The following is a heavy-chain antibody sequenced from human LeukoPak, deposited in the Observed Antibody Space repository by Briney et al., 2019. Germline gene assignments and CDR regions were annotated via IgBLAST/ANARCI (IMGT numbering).Heavy chain of an antibody. Sequence: GGSLRLSCAASGITLSIYTLNWVRQAPGKGLEWVASIRPDVSTYYTDFLKGRFTVSRDIAQNSLYLQVDSLRVEDTGVYFCARDKPGIAAPDVWGEGTTVIVSS. J-gene: IGHJ6*04. V-gene: IGHV3-69-1*01. CDR3: ARDKPGIAAPDV. D-gene: IGHD6-13*01. CDR2: IRPDVST. CDR1: GITLSIYT.